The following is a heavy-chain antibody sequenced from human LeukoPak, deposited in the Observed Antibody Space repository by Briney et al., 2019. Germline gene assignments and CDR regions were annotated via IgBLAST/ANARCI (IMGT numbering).Heavy chain of an antibody. Sequence: SVKVSCKASGGTFSSYAISWVRQAPGQGLEWMGGIIPIFGTANYAQKFQGRVTITADESTSTAYMELSSLRSEDTAVYYCARVGYYYDSSGYYLAYWGQGTLATVSS. J-gene: IGHJ4*02. V-gene: IGHV1-69*13. D-gene: IGHD3-22*01. CDR3: ARVGYYYDSSGYYLAY. CDR2: IIPIFGTA. CDR1: GGTFSSYA.